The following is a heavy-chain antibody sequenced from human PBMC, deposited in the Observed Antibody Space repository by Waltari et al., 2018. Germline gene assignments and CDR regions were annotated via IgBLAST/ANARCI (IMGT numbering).Heavy chain of an antibody. Sequence: QVQLQESGPGLVKPSETLSLTCTVSGGSISSHYWSWIRQPPGKGLEWIGYIYYSGSTNYNPPLKSRVTISVDTSKNQFSLKLSSVTAADTAVYYCARGGLGALFDYWGQGTLVTVSS. CDR3: ARGGLGALFDY. CDR2: IYYSGST. J-gene: IGHJ4*02. V-gene: IGHV4-59*11. CDR1: GGSISSHY. D-gene: IGHD3-16*01.